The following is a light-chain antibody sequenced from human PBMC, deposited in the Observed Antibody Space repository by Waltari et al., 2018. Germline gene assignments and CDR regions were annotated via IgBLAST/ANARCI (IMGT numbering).Light chain of an antibody. V-gene: IGKV3-20*01. J-gene: IGKJ2*01. Sequence: EIELTQSPGTLSLSPGERATLSCRASQSVSSSYLAWYQQTPGQAPRLLIYGASSRDTGIPDRFSGSGSGTDFTLTISRLEPEDFAVYYCQQYGSSPYTFGQGTKLEIK. CDR2: GAS. CDR3: QQYGSSPYT. CDR1: QSVSSSY.